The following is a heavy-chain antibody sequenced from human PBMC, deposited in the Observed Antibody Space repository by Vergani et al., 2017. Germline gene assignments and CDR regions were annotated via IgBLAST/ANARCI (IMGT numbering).Heavy chain of an antibody. CDR2: IYYSGST. D-gene: IGHD6-13*01. CDR3: AGDSSIWQRADY. J-gene: IGHJ4*02. Sequence: QVRLQESGPGLVKPSETLSLICTVSGVSITTYYWSWVRHPPGKGLEWLGYIYYSGSTTYNPSLKSRLTISVDTSKNQFSLRLSSVTAADTALYYCAGDSSIWQRADYWGQGTLVTVSS. V-gene: IGHV4-59*01. CDR1: GVSITTYY.